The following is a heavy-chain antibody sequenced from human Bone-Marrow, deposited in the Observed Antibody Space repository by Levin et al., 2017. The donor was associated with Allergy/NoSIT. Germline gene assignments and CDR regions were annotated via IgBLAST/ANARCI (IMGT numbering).Heavy chain of an antibody. Sequence: ASETLSLSCTVSGGSISSSDYYWAWIRQPPGKGLQWIGSISYSGNTYYNPSLNSRATISVDTSKNHFSLKLSSVTAADTAVYLCARGANYGRTGREFDNWGQGTLVTVSS. D-gene: IGHD4/OR15-4a*01. V-gene: IGHV4-39*02. CDR3: ARGANYGRTGREFDN. J-gene: IGHJ4*02. CDR2: ISYSGNT. CDR1: GGSISSSDYY.